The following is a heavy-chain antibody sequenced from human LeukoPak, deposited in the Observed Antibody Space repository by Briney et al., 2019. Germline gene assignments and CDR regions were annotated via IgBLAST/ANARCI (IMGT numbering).Heavy chain of an antibody. CDR2: IKQDGSEK. J-gene: IGHJ4*02. CDR1: GFTFSCYW. CDR3: ATQEVQLERQISDY. Sequence: PGGSLRLSCAASGFTFSCYWMSWVRQAPGKGLEWVANIKQDGSEKYYVDSVKGRFTISRDNSKNTLYLQMNSLRAEDTAVYYCATQEVQLERQISDYWGQGTLVTVSS. V-gene: IGHV3-7*03. D-gene: IGHD1-1*01.